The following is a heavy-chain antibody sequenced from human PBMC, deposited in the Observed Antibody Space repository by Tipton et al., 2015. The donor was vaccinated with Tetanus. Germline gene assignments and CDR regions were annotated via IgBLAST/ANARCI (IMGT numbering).Heavy chain of an antibody. Sequence: TLSLTCTVSGGSISSYYWSWIRQPPGKGLEWIGYIYYSGSTNYNPSLKSRVTISVDTSKNQFSLKLSSVTAADTAVYYCAREGGAARFDYRGQGTLVTVSS. D-gene: IGHD4/OR15-4a*01. CDR3: AREGGAARFDY. CDR2: IYYSGST. CDR1: GGSISSYY. J-gene: IGHJ4*02. V-gene: IGHV4-59*01.